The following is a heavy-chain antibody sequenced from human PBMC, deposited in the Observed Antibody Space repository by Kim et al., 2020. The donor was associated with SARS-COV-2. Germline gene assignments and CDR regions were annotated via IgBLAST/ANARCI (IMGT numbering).Heavy chain of an antibody. CDR2: P. D-gene: IGHD6-13*01. CDR3: ARGQQLVYGMDV. V-gene: IGHV7-4-1*02. J-gene: IGHJ6*02. Sequence: PTYAQGFPGRFVFSLDTSVSTAYLQIRSLKADDTAVYFCARGQQLVYGMDVWGQGTTVTVSS.